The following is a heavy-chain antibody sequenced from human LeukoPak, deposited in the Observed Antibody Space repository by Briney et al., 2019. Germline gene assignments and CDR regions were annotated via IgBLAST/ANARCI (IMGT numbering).Heavy chain of an antibody. CDR3: ARGGFCRGGKCKSYFDY. CDR1: EFNVSANY. CDR2: IYSNGNT. Sequence: GGSLRLSCAASEFNVSANYMTWVRQAPGRGLQWVSTIYSNGNTDYADSVKGRFTVSRRNSNNTLYLQMNSLRTEDTAVYYCARGGFCRGGKCKSYFDYWGQGILVTVSS. V-gene: IGHV3-53*04. J-gene: IGHJ4*02. D-gene: IGHD2-15*01.